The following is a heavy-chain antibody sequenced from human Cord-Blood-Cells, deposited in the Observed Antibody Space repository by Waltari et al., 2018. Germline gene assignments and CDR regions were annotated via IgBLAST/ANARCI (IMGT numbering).Heavy chain of an antibody. CDR1: GYTVTGYY. CDR2: INPNSGGT. D-gene: IGHD3-16*01. Sequence: QVQLVQSGAEVKKPGAEVKVSCKASGYTVTGYYMHSVRQAAGQGLEWMGWINPNSGGTNYAQKFQGWVTMTRDTSISTAYMELSRLRSDDTAVYYCARTGLGGLDAFDIWGQGTMVTVSS. CDR3: ARTGLGGLDAFDI. J-gene: IGHJ3*02. V-gene: IGHV1-2*04.